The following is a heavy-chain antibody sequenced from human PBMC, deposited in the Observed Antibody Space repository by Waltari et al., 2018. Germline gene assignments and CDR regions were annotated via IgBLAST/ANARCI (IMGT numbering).Heavy chain of an antibody. J-gene: IGHJ3*01. V-gene: IGHV1-69*04. CDR1: GGTVRSYA. D-gene: IGHD6-13*01. CDR3: ARDRPYSLSSLPSFCL. CDR2: IIPTVLPH. Sequence: QVQLVKSGDEVKKPGSEGKVSCKASGGTVRSYAISWVRQAPGQGLEWMGRIIPTVLPHPSPPPFPPRVTITADKSPSPSSRSLRRLSSSDTALSSCARDRPYSLSSLPSFCLWGHGTMVTVSS.